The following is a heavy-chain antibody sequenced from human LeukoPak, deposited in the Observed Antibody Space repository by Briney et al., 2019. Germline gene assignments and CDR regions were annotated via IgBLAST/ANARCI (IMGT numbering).Heavy chain of an antibody. CDR1: GFTFSSYA. V-gene: IGHV3-23*01. CDR2: LSGSGGAT. Sequence: PGGSLRLSCAASGFTFSSYAMSWVRQAPGKGLEWVSGLSGSGGATYYADSVKGRFTISRDNSKNTLYLQMNSLRAEDTALYYCALHHGNYYAGRWFDPWGQGTLATVSS. J-gene: IGHJ5*02. D-gene: IGHD4-23*01. CDR3: ALHHGNYYAGRWFDP.